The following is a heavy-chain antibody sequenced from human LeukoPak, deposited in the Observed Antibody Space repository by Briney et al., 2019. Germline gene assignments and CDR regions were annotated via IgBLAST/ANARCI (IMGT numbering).Heavy chain of an antibody. J-gene: IGHJ4*02. CDR3: ARDVEEYCSSISCYIVDY. D-gene: IGHD2-2*01. Sequence: ASVKVSCKASGYTFTGYYMHWVRQAPGQGPEWMGWINPNSGGTNYAQKFQGRVTMTRDTSISTAYMELSRLRSDDTAVYYCARDVEEYCSSISCYIVDYWGQGTLVTVSS. CDR1: GYTFTGYY. V-gene: IGHV1-2*02. CDR2: INPNSGGT.